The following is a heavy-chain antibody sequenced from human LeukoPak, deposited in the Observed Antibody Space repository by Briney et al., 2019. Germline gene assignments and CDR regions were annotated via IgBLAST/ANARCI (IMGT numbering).Heavy chain of an antibody. CDR1: GYTFTSYY. CDR3: ARFDGGSAPGGHDAFDI. D-gene: IGHD2-15*01. CDR2: INPSGGST. J-gene: IGHJ3*02. Sequence: ASXKVSCKASGYTFTSYYMHWVRQAPGQGLEWMGIINPSGGSTSYAQKFQGRVTITRDTSTSTVYMELSSLRSEDTAVYYCARFDGGSAPGGHDAFDIWGQGTMVTVSS. V-gene: IGHV1-46*01.